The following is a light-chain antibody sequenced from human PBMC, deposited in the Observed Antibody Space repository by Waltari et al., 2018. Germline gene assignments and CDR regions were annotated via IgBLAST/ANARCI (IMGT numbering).Light chain of an antibody. CDR3: QKYDRLPAT. CDR2: GAS. V-gene: IGKV3-20*01. CDR1: QSVSRF. Sequence: EIVLTQSPGTLSLSPGERGTLSCRASQSVSRFLAWYQQKPGQAPRLLIYGASTRATGIPDRFSGSGSGTDFSLTISRLEPEDFEVYYCQKYDRLPATFGQGTKVEIK. J-gene: IGKJ1*01.